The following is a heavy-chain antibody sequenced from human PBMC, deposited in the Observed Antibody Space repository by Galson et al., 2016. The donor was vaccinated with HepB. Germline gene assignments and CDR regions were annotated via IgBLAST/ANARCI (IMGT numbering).Heavy chain of an antibody. Sequence: LRLSCASSGFTFSTYAMTWARQAPGKGLEWVSIISDSGAATYYADSVKGRFTISRDNSKDTLYLQMNSLRAEDTALYYCAKVGSRFFDFWGQGTLVTVSS. V-gene: IGHV3-23*01. CDR1: GFTFSTYA. CDR3: AKVGSRFFDF. D-gene: IGHD3-22*01. CDR2: ISDSGAAT. J-gene: IGHJ4*02.